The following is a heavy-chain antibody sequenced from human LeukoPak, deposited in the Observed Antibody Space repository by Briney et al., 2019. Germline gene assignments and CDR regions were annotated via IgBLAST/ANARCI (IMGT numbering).Heavy chain of an antibody. Sequence: SETLSLTCTVSGGSISSSTYYWGWIRQPPGKGLEWIGVIFYSGNTFYNPYLQSRVTISVDTSRNQFFLKMSSVTAADTAVYYCARHIGGGIEDMDVWGKGTKVTVSS. V-gene: IGHV4-39*01. J-gene: IGHJ6*03. D-gene: IGHD3-16*02. CDR2: IFYSGNT. CDR3: ARHIGGGIEDMDV. CDR1: GGSISSSTYY.